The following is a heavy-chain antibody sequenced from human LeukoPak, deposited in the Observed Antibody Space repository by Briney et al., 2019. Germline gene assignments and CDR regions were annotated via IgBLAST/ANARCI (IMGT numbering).Heavy chain of an antibody. D-gene: IGHD6-13*01. J-gene: IGHJ4*02. V-gene: IGHV1-18*01. CDR2: ISNYNGNT. Sequence: ASVKVSCKASGYTFTSYGIIWGRQAPGQGLEWMGWISNYNGNTNYAQKIQGRVTMTTDTSTSTAYMELRSLRSDDTAVYYCARDLPYSSSWESIDYWGQGTLVTVSS. CDR1: GYTFTSYG. CDR3: ARDLPYSSSWESIDY.